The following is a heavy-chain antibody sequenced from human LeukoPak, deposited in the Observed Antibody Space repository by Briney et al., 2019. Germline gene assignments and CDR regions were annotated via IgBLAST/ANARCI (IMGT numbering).Heavy chain of an antibody. J-gene: IGHJ5*02. CDR1: GASVSSASY. CDR2: IYNGVNT. Sequence: SETLSLTCTVSGASVSSASYWSWIRQPPGKGVEWIAHIYNGVNTNYNPSLKSRVTISVDTSKNQFSLRLNSVTAADTAVYYCARSRAFSSGAFDPWGQGSLVTVSS. CDR3: ARSRAFSSGAFDP. V-gene: IGHV4-61*01. D-gene: IGHD3-22*01.